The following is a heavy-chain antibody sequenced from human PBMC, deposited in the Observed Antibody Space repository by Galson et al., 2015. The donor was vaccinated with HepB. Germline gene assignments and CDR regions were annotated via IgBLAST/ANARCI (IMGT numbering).Heavy chain of an antibody. CDR3: ARGWGELPRQIYYYMDV. Sequence: SLRLSCAASGFTFSSYSMNWVRQAPGKGLEWVSSISSSSSYIYYADSVKGRFTISRDNAKNSLYLQMNSLRAEDTAVYYCARGWGELPRQIYYYMDVWGKGTTVTVSS. V-gene: IGHV3-21*01. J-gene: IGHJ6*03. D-gene: IGHD1-26*01. CDR2: ISSSSSYI. CDR1: GFTFSSYS.